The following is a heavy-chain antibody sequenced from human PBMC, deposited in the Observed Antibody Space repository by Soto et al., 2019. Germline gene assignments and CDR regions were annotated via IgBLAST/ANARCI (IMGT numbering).Heavy chain of an antibody. Sequence: SETLSLTCTVSGGSITTYYWSWIRQPPGKGLEWIGYIYHSGSTNYNPSLNTRVTISVDTSKNQFSLKLTSVTAADTAVYYCARSDSRRWLSFDYWGQATPVTVSS. D-gene: IGHD6-13*01. CDR1: GGSITTYY. V-gene: IGHV4-59*01. J-gene: IGHJ4*02. CDR2: IYHSGST. CDR3: ARSDSRRWLSFDY.